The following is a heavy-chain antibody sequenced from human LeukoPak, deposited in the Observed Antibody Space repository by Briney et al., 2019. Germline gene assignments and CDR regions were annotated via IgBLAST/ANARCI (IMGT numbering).Heavy chain of an antibody. CDR1: GFTFSSFA. D-gene: IGHD3-22*01. V-gene: IGHV3-23*01. CDR3: AKVRFDSSGYYYTYYYYGMDV. Sequence: SGGSLRLSCAASGFTFSSFAMIWVRQAPGKGLEWVSGISGSGGDTYYADSVKGRFTVSRDNSKSTLYLQMTSLRAEDTAVYFCAKVRFDSSGYYYTYYYYGMDVWGQGTTVTVS. J-gene: IGHJ6*02. CDR2: ISGSGGDT.